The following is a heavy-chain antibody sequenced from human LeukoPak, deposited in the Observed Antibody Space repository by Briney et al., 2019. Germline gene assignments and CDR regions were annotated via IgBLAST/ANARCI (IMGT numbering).Heavy chain of an antibody. V-gene: IGHV1-24*01. CDR1: GYTLTQLS. J-gene: IGHJ5*02. CDR3: ARNHMVRGVINWFDP. CDR2: FDPEDGET. D-gene: IGHD3-10*01. Sequence: ASVKVSCKVSGYTLTQLSMHWVRQAPGKGLEWMGGFDPEDGETIYAQKFQGRVTMTEDTSTDTAYMELSSLRSEDTAVYYCARNHMVRGVINWFDPWGQGTLVTVSS.